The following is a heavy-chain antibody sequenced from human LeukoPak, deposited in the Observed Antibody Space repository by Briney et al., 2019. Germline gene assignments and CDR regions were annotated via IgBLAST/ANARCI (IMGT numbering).Heavy chain of an antibody. V-gene: IGHV3-21*04. CDR1: AFSLNTYN. D-gene: IGHD1-26*01. J-gene: IGHJ4*02. CDR3: VRDRGTYRPIDY. Sequence: GGSLRLSCAASAFSLNTYNMNWVRQAPGKGLEWVSSISYTGTYIYYADSVKGRFTISRDNAQNSLYLQMNSLRAEDTAIYYCVRDRGTYRPIDYWGQGTLVTVSS. CDR2: ISYTGTYI.